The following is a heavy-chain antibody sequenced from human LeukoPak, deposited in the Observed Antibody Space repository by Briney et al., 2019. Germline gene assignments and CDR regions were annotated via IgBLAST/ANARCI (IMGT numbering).Heavy chain of an antibody. J-gene: IGHJ3*02. CDR2: IIPIFGTA. Sequence: ASVKVSSKASGGTFSSYAISWVRQAPGQGLEWMGGIIPIFGTANYAQKFQGRVTITTDESTSTAYMELSSLRSEDTAVYYCARDSCGGDCYPGSYAFDIWGQGTMVTVSS. CDR1: GGTFSSYA. CDR3: ARDSCGGDCYPGSYAFDI. V-gene: IGHV1-69*05. D-gene: IGHD2-21*02.